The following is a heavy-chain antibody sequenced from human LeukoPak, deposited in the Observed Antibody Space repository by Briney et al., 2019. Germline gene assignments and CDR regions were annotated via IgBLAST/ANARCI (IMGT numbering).Heavy chain of an antibody. V-gene: IGHV3-23*01. CDR3: AKVSWIQLWLQALFDY. D-gene: IGHD5-18*01. Sequence: GGSLRLSCAASGFTFSSYAMSWVRQAPGKGLEWVSAISGSGGSTYYADSVKGRFTISRDNSKNTLYLQMNSLRAEDTAVYYCAKVSWIQLWLQALFDYWGQGTLVTVSS. J-gene: IGHJ4*02. CDR1: GFTFSSYA. CDR2: ISGSGGST.